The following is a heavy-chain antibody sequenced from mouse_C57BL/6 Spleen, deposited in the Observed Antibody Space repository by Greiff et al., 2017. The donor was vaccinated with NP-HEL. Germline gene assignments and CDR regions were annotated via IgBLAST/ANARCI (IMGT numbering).Heavy chain of an antibody. J-gene: IGHJ4*01. V-gene: IGHV1-76*01. CDR1: GYTFTDYY. Sequence: QVQLQQSGAELVRPGASVKLSCKASGYTFTDYYINWVKQRPGQGLEWIARIYPGSGNTYYNEKFKGKATLTAETYSSTAYMQLSSLTSEDSAVYVCARAFYYYGSVYAMDYWGQGTSVTVSS. CDR2: IYPGSGNT. CDR3: ARAFYYYGSVYAMDY. D-gene: IGHD1-1*01.